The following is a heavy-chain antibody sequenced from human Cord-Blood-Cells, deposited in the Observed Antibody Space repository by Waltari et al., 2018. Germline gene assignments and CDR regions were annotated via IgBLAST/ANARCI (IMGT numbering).Heavy chain of an antibody. Sequence: QVQLQQWGAGLLKPSETLSLTCAVYGGSFSGYYWSWIRQPPGKGLEWIGESNHSGSTNYNPSLKSRVTISVDTSKNQFSLKLSSVTAADTAVYYCARSKGSGPDYWGQGTLVTVSS. CDR1: GGSFSGYY. CDR3: ARSKGSGPDY. J-gene: IGHJ4*02. V-gene: IGHV4-34*01. CDR2: SNHSGST. D-gene: IGHD4-4*01.